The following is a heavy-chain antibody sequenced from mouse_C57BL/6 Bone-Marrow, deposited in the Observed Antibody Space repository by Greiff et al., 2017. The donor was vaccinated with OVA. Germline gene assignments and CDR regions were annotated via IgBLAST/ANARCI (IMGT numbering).Heavy chain of an antibody. CDR2: IDPETGGT. V-gene: IGHV1-15*01. D-gene: IGHD3-3*01. CDR1: GYTFTDYE. Sequence: VQLQQSGAELVRPGASVTLSCKASGYTFTDYEMHWVKQTPVHGLEWIGAIDPETGGTAYNQKFKGKAILTADNSSSTAYMELRSLTSEDSAVDYCTGDLAWFAYWGQGTLVTVSA. CDR3: TGDLAWFAY. J-gene: IGHJ3*01.